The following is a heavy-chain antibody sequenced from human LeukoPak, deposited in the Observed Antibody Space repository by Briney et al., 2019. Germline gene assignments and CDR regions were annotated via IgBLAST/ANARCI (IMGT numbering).Heavy chain of an antibody. V-gene: IGHV3-21*01. J-gene: IGHJ5*02. D-gene: IGHD4-23*01. CDR1: GFTFSSYS. Sequence: GGSLRLSCAASGFTFSSYSMNWVRQAPGKGLEWVSSISSSSSYIYYADSVKGRFTISRDNAKNSLYLQMNSLRAEDTAVYYCARGSEVVTSRSNWFDPWGQGTLVTVSS. CDR2: ISSSSSYI. CDR3: ARGSEVVTSRSNWFDP.